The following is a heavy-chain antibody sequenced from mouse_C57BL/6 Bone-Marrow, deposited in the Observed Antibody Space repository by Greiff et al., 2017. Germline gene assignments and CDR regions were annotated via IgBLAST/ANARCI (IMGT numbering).Heavy chain of an antibody. V-gene: IGHV5-2*01. Sequence: EVQVVESGGGLVQPGESLKLSCESTEYEFPSHDMSWVRKTPEKRLELVAAINSDGGSTYYPDPMERRFIISRDNTKRTLYLQVSRLSSEDTTLYYCGSAGGFAYWGQGTLVTVSA. CDR1: EYEFPSHD. CDR2: INSDGGST. J-gene: IGHJ3*01. CDR3: GSAGGFAY.